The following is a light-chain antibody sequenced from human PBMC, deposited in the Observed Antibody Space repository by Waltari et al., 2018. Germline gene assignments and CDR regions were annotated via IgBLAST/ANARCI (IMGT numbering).Light chain of an antibody. Sequence: QSVLTQPPSASGTPGQRVTMSCSGSSSNIGRNTVTWYQQLPGTAPKLLIFIDNQRPSGVPDRFSGSRSGTSASRAISGLQSEDEADYHCATWDDSLNAWVFGGGTKLTVL. V-gene: IGLV1-44*01. J-gene: IGLJ3*02. CDR2: IDN. CDR1: SSNIGRNT. CDR3: ATWDDSLNAWV.